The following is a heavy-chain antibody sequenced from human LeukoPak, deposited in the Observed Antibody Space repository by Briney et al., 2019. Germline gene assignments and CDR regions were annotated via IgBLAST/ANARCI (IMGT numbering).Heavy chain of an antibody. D-gene: IGHD1-26*01. V-gene: IGHV3-48*03. CDR1: GFTFSSYE. J-gene: IGHJ3*02. CDR3: ARSPYSGMAFDI. Sequence: GGSLRLSCVASGFTFSSYEMNWVRQAPGKGLEWISFITSSGSPIYYADSVKGRFTISRDNAKNSLYLQMNSLRAEDTAIYYCARSPYSGMAFDIWGQGTMVTVSS. CDR2: ITSSGSPI.